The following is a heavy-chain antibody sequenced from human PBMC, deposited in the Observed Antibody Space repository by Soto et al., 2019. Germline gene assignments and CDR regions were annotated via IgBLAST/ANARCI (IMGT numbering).Heavy chain of an antibody. Sequence: PGGSLRLSCAASGFTVSSYYMSWVRQAPGKGLEWVSVSYSAGSADFADSVKGRLTITKDTSKNQVVLTMTNMDPVDTATYYCAHRHSSSFANWGQGTQVTVSS. CDR1: GFTVSSYY. CDR3: AHRHSSSFAN. CDR2: SYSAGSA. D-gene: IGHD6-13*01. J-gene: IGHJ4*02. V-gene: IGHV3-53*05.